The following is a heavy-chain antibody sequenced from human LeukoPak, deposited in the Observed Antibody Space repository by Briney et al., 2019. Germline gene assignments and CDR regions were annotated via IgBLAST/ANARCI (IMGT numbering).Heavy chain of an antibody. CDR2: ISSSGGST. J-gene: IGHJ3*02. Sequence: PGGSLRLSCEASGFTFSSYAMSWVRQAPGKGLEWVSDISSSGGSTSYADSVKGRFTIPRDNAKNSLFLQMNSLRAEDTAVYYCTRDRDYYDINSFSPDAFGIWGQGTMVTVSS. CDR1: GFTFSSYA. V-gene: IGHV3-23*01. CDR3: TRDRDYYDINSFSPDAFGI. D-gene: IGHD3-22*01.